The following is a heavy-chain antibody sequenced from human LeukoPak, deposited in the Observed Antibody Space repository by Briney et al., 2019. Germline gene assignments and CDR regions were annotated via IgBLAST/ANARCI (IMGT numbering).Heavy chain of an antibody. J-gene: IGHJ4*02. D-gene: IGHD6-19*01. CDR1: GFTFSRYA. CDR3: ARVLISGWLYPFDF. Sequence: AGGSLRLSCAASGFTFSRYAMHWVRQAPGKGLEWVAVISNDGGKEYYADSVKGRFTISREISNNTLYVQMNSLRAEDTAVYYCARVLISGWLYPFDFWGQGTLVTVSS. V-gene: IGHV3-30*01. CDR2: ISNDGGKE.